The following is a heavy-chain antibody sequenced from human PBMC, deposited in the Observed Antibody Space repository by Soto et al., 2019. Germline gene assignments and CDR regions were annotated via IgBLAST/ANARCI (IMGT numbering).Heavy chain of an antibody. Sequence: RASVKVSCKASGGTFSSYAISWVRQAPGQGLEWMGGIIPIFGTANYAQKFQGRVTITADESTSTAYMELSSLRSEDTAVYYCARAGVTIFGVVTHYYYYYGMDVWGQGTTVTVSS. CDR3: ARAGVTIFGVVTHYYYYYGMDV. V-gene: IGHV1-69*13. J-gene: IGHJ6*02. CDR2: IIPIFGTA. CDR1: GGTFSSYA. D-gene: IGHD3-3*01.